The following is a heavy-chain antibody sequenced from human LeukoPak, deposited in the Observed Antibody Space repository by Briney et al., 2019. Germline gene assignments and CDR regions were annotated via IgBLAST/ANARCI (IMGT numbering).Heavy chain of an antibody. Sequence: SETLSLTCTVSGGSISSSSYYWGWIRQPPGKGLEWIGSIYYSGSTYYNPSLKSRVTISVDTSKNQFSLKLSSVTAADTAVYYCARGVYCSSTSCYNEYYFDYWGQGTLVTVSS. CDR3: ARGVYCSSTSCYNEYYFDY. J-gene: IGHJ4*02. CDR1: GGSISSSSYY. D-gene: IGHD2-2*02. CDR2: IYYSGST. V-gene: IGHV4-39*07.